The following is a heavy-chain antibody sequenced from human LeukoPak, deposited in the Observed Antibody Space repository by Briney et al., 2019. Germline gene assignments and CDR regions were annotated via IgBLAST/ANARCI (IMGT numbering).Heavy chain of an antibody. Sequence: SETLCLTCGVSGGSLSGYYWSWVRQSPGKGLEWIGEINHLGTTNYNPSLKSRVTISEDTSENQFSLKLSSVTVADTAVYYCARGQRLRYYYDRSAFDVWGHGTMVTVSS. J-gene: IGHJ3*01. V-gene: IGHV4-34*01. CDR1: GGSLSGYY. CDR2: INHLGTT. CDR3: ARGQRLRYYYDRSAFDV. D-gene: IGHD3-22*01.